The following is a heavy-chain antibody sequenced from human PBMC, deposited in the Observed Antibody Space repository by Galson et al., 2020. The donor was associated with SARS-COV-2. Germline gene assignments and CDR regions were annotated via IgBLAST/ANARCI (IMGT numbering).Heavy chain of an antibody. CDR3: ARDPLTGLDL. V-gene: IGHV3-48*01. CDR2: IDPTSTFI. D-gene: IGHD1-20*01. Sequence: GGSLRLSCAVSGFAFDTYGMSWVRQAPGKGLEWIADIDPTSTFIYYADSIKGRFTISRDNGENSVYLEMDSLRGEDTAVYYCARDPLTGLDLWGQGALVTVSS. J-gene: IGHJ5*02. CDR1: GFAFDTYG.